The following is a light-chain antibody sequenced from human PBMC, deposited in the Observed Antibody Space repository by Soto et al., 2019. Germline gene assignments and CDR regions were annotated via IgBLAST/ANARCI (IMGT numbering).Light chain of an antibody. J-gene: IGLJ2*01. CDR1: SSDVGGYNY. CDR3: SSYTSSSTVV. CDR2: DVS. Sequence: QSALTQPASLSGSPGQSITISCTGTSSDVGGYNYVSWYQQHPGKAPKLMIYDVSHRPSGVSNRFSGSKSGNTASLTISGRQAEDEADYYRSSYTSSSTVVFGGGTQLTVL. V-gene: IGLV2-14*01.